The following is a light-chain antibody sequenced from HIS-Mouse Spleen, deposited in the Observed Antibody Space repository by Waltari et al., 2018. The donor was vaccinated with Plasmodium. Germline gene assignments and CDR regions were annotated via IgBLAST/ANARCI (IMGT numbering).Light chain of an antibody. Sequence: QSALTQPASVSGSPGQSITLSCTGTSRDFGGYKHFSWYQQHPGKAPQLMIYEVSNRPSGVSNRFSGSKSGNTASLTISGLQAEDEADYYCSSYTSSSSVVFGGGTKLTVL. V-gene: IGLV2-14*01. J-gene: IGLJ2*01. CDR3: SSYTSSSSVV. CDR2: EVS. CDR1: SRDFGGYKH.